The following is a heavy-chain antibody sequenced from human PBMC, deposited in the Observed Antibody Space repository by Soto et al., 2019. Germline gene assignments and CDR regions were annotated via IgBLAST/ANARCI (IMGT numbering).Heavy chain of an antibody. CDR3: ASGKAATVPLYYFDY. CDR2: IIPIFGTA. J-gene: IGHJ4*02. D-gene: IGHD2-15*01. CDR1: GGTFSGYA. Sequence: ASVKVSCKASGGTFSGYAISWVRQAPGQGLEWMGGIIPIFGTANYAQKFRGRVTITADKSTSTAYMELSSLRSEDTAVYYCASGKAATVPLYYFDYWGQGTLVTVSS. V-gene: IGHV1-69*06.